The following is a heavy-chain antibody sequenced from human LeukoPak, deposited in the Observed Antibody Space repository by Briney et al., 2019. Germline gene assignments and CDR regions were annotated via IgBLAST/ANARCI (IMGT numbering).Heavy chain of an antibody. J-gene: IGHJ3*02. CDR1: GYTFTTYD. CDR2: MNPNSGAT. CDR3: AKTMTFNYDSTGVRVFDI. D-gene: IGHD3-22*01. Sequence: ASVTVSCKASGYTFTTYDINWVRQAPGQGLEYMGWMNPNSGATGYAQRFEGRVTMTRDTSISTAYMELSSLRSEDTAVYYCAKTMTFNYDSTGVRVFDIWGQGTTVTVSS. V-gene: IGHV1-8*01.